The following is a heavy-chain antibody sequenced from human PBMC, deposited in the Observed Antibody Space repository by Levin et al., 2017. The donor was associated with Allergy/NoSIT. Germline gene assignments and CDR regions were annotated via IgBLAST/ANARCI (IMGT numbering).Heavy chain of an antibody. D-gene: IGHD5-12*01. CDR3: AKSERSGYPDY. CDR2: ISYDGSNI. J-gene: IGHJ4*02. Sequence: QTGESLKISCTASGFTFSNYGMYWVRQAPGKGLEWVAVISYDGSNIYYADSVKGRFTISRDNSKNTLYLQMSSLRAADTAVYDCAKSERSGYPDYWGQGTLVTVSS. CDR1: GFTFSNYG. V-gene: IGHV3-30*18.